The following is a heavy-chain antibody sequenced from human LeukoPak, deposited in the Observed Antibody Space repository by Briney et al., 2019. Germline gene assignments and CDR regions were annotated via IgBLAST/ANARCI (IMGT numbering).Heavy chain of an antibody. V-gene: IGHV7-4-1*02. CDR1: GYIFTNNA. CDR2: INTNTRNP. J-gene: IGHJ4*02. D-gene: IGHD3-3*02. CDR3: ARIRAPSSFGQRESDY. Sequence: GASVTVSCKASGYIFTNNAMNWVRQAPGQGLEWMGWINTNTRNPTYAQGFTGRFVFSLDTSVSTAYLQISSLKAEDTAVYYCARIRAPSSFGQRESDYWGQGTLVTVSP.